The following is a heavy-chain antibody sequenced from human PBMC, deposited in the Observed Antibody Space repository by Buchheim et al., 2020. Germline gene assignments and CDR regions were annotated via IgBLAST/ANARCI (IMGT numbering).Heavy chain of an antibody. V-gene: IGHV4-4*02. CDR1: GASISSNNW. Sequence: QVQLQESGPGLVKPSGTLSLTCAVSGASISSNNWWSWVRQPPGKGLEWIGEIYQSGNTNYNPSLKSRVAISLDKSKNKFYRKLNSVTAADTAVYYCARDRDCSSSSCTYGMDVWGQGTT. CDR3: ARDRDCSSSSCTYGMDV. D-gene: IGHD2-2*01. CDR2: IYQSGNT. J-gene: IGHJ6*02.